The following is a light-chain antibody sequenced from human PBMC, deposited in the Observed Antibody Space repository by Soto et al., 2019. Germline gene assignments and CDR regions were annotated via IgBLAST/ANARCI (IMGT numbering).Light chain of an antibody. V-gene: IGLV2-23*01. CDR3: CSYAGGSTHV. CDR1: SSDVGSYNL. Sequence: QSALTQPASVSGSPGQSITISCTGTSSDVGSYNLVSWYQQHPGKAPKLMIYEGSKRPSGVSNRFSGSKSGNTASLTISGLQAEDEADYYCCSYAGGSTHVFGTGTKLTVL. J-gene: IGLJ1*01. CDR2: EGS.